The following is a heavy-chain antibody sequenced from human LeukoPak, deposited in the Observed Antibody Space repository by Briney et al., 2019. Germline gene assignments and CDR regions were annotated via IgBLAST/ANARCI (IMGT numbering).Heavy chain of an antibody. CDR2: ISAYNGNT. CDR3: TRDIPSGGGSGWYDRYYYYGMDV. CDR1: GYTFTSYG. D-gene: IGHD6-19*01. J-gene: IGHJ6*02. Sequence: GASVKVSCKASGYTFTSYGISWVRQAPGQGLEWMGWISAYNGNTNYAQKFQGRVTMTTDTSTSTAYMELRSLRSDDTAVYYCTRDIPSGGGSGWYDRYYYYGMDVWGQGTTVTVSS. V-gene: IGHV1-18*01.